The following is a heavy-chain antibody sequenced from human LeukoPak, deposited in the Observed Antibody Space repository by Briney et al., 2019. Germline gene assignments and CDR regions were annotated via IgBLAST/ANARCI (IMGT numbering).Heavy chain of an antibody. CDR1: GGSFXGYY. D-gene: IGHD3-3*01. J-gene: IGHJ5*02. CDR2: INHSGST. Sequence: SETLSLTCAVYGGSFXGYYWSWIRQPPGKGLEWIGEINHSGSTNYNPSLKSRVTISVDTSKNQFSLKLSSVTAADTAVYYCARVGQRDFWSGYSNWFDPWGQGTLVTVSS. V-gene: IGHV4-34*01. CDR3: ARVGQRDFWSGYSNWFDP.